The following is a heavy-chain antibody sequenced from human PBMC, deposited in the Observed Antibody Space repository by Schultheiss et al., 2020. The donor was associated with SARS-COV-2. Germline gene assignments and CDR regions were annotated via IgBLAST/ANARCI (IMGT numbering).Heavy chain of an antibody. CDR1: GGSISSGGYY. CDR2: IYYSGST. J-gene: IGHJ6*02. D-gene: IGHD3-22*01. CDR3: ARARYYYDRGGRYYYYGMDV. Sequence: LRLSCTVSGGSISSGGYYWSWIRQHPGKGLEWIGYIYYSGSTYYNPSLKSRVTISVDTSKNQFSLKLSSVTAADTAVYYCARARYYYDRGGRYYYYGMDVWGQGTTVTVSS. V-gene: IGHV4-31*03.